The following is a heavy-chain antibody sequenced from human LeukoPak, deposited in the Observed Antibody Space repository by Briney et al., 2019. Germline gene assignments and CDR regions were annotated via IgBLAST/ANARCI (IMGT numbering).Heavy chain of an antibody. CDR1: GFTFNNYA. J-gene: IGHJ4*02. D-gene: IGHD3-10*01. CDR2: ISGNGGRT. Sequence: PVRSLRLSCAASGFTFNNYAMSWVRQAPGKGLEWVAAISGNGGRTYYRDSVKGRFTISRDNPKNTQYLLMNSLSAEDTALYYCAKEQTSSGYFDYWGQGTLVTVSS. V-gene: IGHV3-23*01. CDR3: AKEQTSSGYFDY.